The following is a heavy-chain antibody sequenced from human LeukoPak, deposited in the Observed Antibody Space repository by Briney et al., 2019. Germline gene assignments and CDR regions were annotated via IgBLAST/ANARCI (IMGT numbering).Heavy chain of an antibody. CDR2: IYWDNDK. J-gene: IGHJ4*02. D-gene: IGHD6-19*01. CDR3: AHRRPGYINGWDNCLFDN. Sequence: SGPTLVKPTQTLTLTCTFSGFSLSTSGEGVGWIRQPPGKALEWLAVIYWDNDKRYSPSLRSRLTITKDTSKNQVVPTMTNMDPVDTATYYCAHRRPGYINGWDNCLFDNWAPGTLVTVSS. V-gene: IGHV2-5*02. CDR1: GFSLSTSGEG.